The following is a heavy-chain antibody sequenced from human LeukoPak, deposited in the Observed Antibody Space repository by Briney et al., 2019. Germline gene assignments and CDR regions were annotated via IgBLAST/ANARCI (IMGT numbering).Heavy chain of an antibody. CDR2: ISSSSSYI. CDR3: ARDRGFYSSQDAFDI. J-gene: IGHJ3*02. CDR1: GFTFSSYS. Sequence: PGGSLRLSCAASGFTFSSYSMNWVRQAPGKGLEWVSSISSSSSYIYYADSVKGRFTISRDNAKNSLYLQMNSLRAEDTAVYYCARDRGFYSSQDAFDIWGQGTMVTVSS. V-gene: IGHV3-21*01. D-gene: IGHD6-13*01.